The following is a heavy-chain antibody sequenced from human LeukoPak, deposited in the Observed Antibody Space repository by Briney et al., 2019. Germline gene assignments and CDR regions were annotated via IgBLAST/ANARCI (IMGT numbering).Heavy chain of an antibody. V-gene: IGHV3-30*02. CDR3: AKDEGLGAAPFYYYYYYYMDV. Sequence: GGSLRLSCAASGFTFSSYGMHWVRQAPGKGLEWVAFIRYDGSNKYYADSVKGRFTISRDNSKNTLYLQMNSLRAEDTAVYYCAKDEGLGAAPFYYYYYYYMDVWGKGTTVTISS. J-gene: IGHJ6*03. CDR1: GFTFSSYG. D-gene: IGHD3-3*02. CDR2: IRYDGSNK.